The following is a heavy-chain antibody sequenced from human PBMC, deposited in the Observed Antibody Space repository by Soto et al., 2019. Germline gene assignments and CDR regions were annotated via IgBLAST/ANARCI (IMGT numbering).Heavy chain of an antibody. V-gene: IGHV1-69*02. CDR1: GGTFSSYT. CDR3: SRGVASLVDS. J-gene: IGHJ4*02. Sequence: QVQLVQSGAEVKKPGSSVRVSCTPSGGTFSSYTISWVRQAPGQGLEWMGRIVPITGMTRYAQKXXXXXTXXXXXXTTTAYLELSSLTSEDSAVYFCSRGVASLVDSWGQGTQVTVSS. D-gene: IGHD2-15*01. CDR2: IVPITGMT.